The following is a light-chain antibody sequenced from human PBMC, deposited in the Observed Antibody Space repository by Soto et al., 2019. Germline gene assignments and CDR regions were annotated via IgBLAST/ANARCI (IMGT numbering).Light chain of an antibody. CDR1: QSVSSN. V-gene: IGKV3-15*01. J-gene: IGKJ4*01. CDR2: DAS. Sequence: EIVMTQAPGTLSVSPGEGVTLSCTASQSVSSNVAWYQQKGGQAPRLVLYDASTRATDIPARFSGSGSGTDFTLTISSLQSEDFAVYYCLQYKKGVLTFGGGNKVEIK. CDR3: LQYKKGVLT.